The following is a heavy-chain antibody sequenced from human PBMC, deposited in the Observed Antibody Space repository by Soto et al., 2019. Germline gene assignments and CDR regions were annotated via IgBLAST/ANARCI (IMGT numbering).Heavy chain of an antibody. J-gene: IGHJ4*02. CDR3: ARLDSSAWGGLDY. CDR2: MYYSGNT. V-gene: IGHV4-39*01. CDR1: GGSISHNRYY. Sequence: PSETLSLTCPVSGGSISHNRYYWGWIRQPPGKGLEWVGSMYYSGNTYYNSSLKSRVTISVDTSKNQFSLNLNSVTAADTAVYYCARLDSSAWGGLDYWGQGTLVTVSS. D-gene: IGHD6-19*01.